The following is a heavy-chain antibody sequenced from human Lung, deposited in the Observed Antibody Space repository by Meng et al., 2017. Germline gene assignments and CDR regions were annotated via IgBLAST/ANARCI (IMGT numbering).Heavy chain of an antibody. CDR1: GFTFSTAW. CDR3: QWLSTHPPDQ. J-gene: IGHJ4*01. CDR2: IKSKTDGETA. V-gene: IGHV3-15*01. Sequence: HVVESWGDVVGPWGALRLYCAASGFTFSTAWMSWVRQAPGKGLEWVGRIKSKTDGETADYAAPVKGRFTISRDDSQNTLYLQMNSLKTEDTAVYYCQWLSTHPPDQWGQGTLVTVSS. D-gene: IGHD3-22*01.